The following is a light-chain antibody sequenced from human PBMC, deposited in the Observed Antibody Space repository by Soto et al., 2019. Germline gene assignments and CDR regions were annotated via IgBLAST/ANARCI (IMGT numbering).Light chain of an antibody. CDR2: KVS. Sequence: DFVMTQSTLSLPVTPGQPASISCRSSQSLVYSDGNINLNWVQQRPGQSPRRXXYKVSNPDFGVPDRFSGSRSGTEFTLRISRVEAEDVGVYYCMQGTHWPPITFGQGTRLEI. V-gene: IGKV2-30*01. CDR3: MQGTHWPPIT. CDR1: QSLVYSDGNIN. J-gene: IGKJ5*01.